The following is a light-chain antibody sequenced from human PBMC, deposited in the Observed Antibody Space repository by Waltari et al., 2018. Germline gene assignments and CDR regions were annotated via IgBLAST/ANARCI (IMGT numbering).Light chain of an antibody. J-gene: IGLJ3*02. CDR3: ETGGHGTWV. CDR1: SGHSGTV. CDR2: VNSDVSH. V-gene: IGLV4-69*01. Sequence: QLVVTQSPSVSAALGASVKLTCTLRSGHSGTVIAWRQQHPEKGPRYLMKVNSDVSHSKGDEIPDRFSGSSSGAERYLTISNVQSEDEADYYCETGGHGTWVFGGGTRLTVL.